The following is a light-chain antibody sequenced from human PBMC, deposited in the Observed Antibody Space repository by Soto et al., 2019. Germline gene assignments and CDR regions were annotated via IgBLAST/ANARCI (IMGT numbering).Light chain of an antibody. J-gene: IGKJ1*01. CDR3: QQSYSTRWT. CDR1: QSISIW. CDR2: AAS. Sequence: DIQMTQSPSTLSASVGDRVTITCRASQSISIWLAWYQQKPGEAPKLLIYAASSLQSGVPSRFSGSGSGTDFTLTISSLQPEDFATYYCQQSYSTRWTFGQGTKVDIK. V-gene: IGKV1-39*01.